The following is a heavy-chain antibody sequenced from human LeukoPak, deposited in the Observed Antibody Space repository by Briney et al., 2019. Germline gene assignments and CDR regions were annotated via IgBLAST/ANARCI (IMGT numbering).Heavy chain of an antibody. V-gene: IGHV3-7*01. Sequence: PGGSLRLSCAASGFIFTNYFMSWVRQAPGKGLEWVASIKHDGSEKYYVDSVRGRFTISRDNTMNSLYLQMNSLRVEDTAVYYCTSWGDTTAEYFQRWGQGTLVTVSS. J-gene: IGHJ1*01. CDR1: GFIFTNYF. CDR2: IKHDGSEK. D-gene: IGHD2-21*02. CDR3: TSWGDTTAEYFQR.